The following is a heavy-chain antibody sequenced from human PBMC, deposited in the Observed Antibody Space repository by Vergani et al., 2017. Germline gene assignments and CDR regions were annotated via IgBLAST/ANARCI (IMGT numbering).Heavy chain of an antibody. V-gene: IGHV3-11*01. CDR1: GFTFSDYY. CDR3: TKGSRGYTGYFFDY. D-gene: IGHD5-12*01. J-gene: IGHJ4*02. CDR2: VSGSSATP. Sequence: QVQLVESGGGLVKPGGSLRLSCAASGFTFSDYYMTWIRQAPGKGLEWVSSVSGSSATPYYADSVKGRFIISRDNSKSTLHLQMNSLRADDTAVYYCTKGSRGYTGYFFDYWGQGTLATVSS.